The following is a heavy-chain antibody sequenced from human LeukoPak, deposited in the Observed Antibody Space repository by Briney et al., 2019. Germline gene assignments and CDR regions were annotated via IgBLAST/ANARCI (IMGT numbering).Heavy chain of an antibody. CDR1: GFTFSNYY. J-gene: IGHJ4*02. CDR2: IKQDGSEK. V-gene: IGHV3-7*01. Sequence: PGGSLRLSCAASGFTFSNYYMSWVRQAPGRGLEWVANIKQDGSEKYFVDSVKGRFTISRDNAKNSLYLQMNSLRAEDTAVYYCAKGRPYSYGTHDYWGQGTLVTVSS. D-gene: IGHD5-18*01. CDR3: AKGRPYSYGTHDY.